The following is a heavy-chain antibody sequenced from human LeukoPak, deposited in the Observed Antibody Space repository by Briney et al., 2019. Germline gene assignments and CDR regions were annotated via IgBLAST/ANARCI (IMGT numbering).Heavy chain of an antibody. V-gene: IGHV3-48*04. Sequence: GGSLRLSCAASGFTFSSYSMNWVRQAPGKGLEWVSYISSSSSTIYYADSVKGRFTISRDNAKRSLDLQMNSLRAEDTAVYYCAKAVRGVIDYWGQGTLVTVSS. CDR3: AKAVRGVIDY. CDR2: ISSSSSTI. D-gene: IGHD3-10*01. J-gene: IGHJ4*02. CDR1: GFTFSSYS.